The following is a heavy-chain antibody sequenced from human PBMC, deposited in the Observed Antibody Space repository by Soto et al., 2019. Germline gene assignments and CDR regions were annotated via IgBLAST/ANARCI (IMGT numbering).Heavy chain of an antibody. CDR1: GFTFSSYA. CDR3: ARRGSGNYYDY. J-gene: IGHJ4*02. V-gene: IGHV3-23*01. Sequence: EVQLLESGGGSVQPGGSLRLSCAASGFTFSSYAMRWVRQAPGKGLEWVSSISGSSDSTYYADSVKGRFTISRDNSKNTLYLQMNSLRAEDTAVYYCARRGSGNYYDYWGQGTLVTVSS. CDR2: ISGSSDST. D-gene: IGHD1-26*01.